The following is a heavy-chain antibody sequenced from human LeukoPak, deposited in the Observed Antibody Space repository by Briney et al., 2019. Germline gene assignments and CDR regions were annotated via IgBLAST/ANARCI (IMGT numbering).Heavy chain of an antibody. CDR2: IYHSGST. Sequence: SETLPLTCTVSGGSISSGGYYWSWIRQPPGKGLEWIGYIYHSGSTYYNPSLKSRVTISVDRSKNQFSLKLSSVTAADTAVYYCARDLDSSSWHPFGYWGQGTLVTVSS. D-gene: IGHD6-13*01. CDR3: ARDLDSSSWHPFGY. CDR1: GGSISSGGYY. J-gene: IGHJ4*02. V-gene: IGHV4-30-2*01.